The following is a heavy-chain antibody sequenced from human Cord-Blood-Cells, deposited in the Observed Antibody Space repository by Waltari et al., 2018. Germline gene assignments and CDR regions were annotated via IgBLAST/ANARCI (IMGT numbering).Heavy chain of an antibody. CDR3: AGGHGSGWYRYYYYMDV. J-gene: IGHJ6*03. D-gene: IGHD6-19*01. Sequence: QVQLQQWGAGLLKPSETLSLTCAVYGGSFSGYYWSWIRQPPGKGLEWIGESNHSGRTNYNPSLKSGGTISVATSKNQFSLKLSSVTAADTAVYYCAGGHGSGWYRYYYYMDVWGKGTTVTVSS. CDR1: GGSFSGYY. V-gene: IGHV4-34*01. CDR2: SNHSGRT.